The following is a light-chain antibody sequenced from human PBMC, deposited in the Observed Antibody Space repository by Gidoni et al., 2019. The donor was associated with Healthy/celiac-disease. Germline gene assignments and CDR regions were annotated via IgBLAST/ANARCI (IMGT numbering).Light chain of an antibody. J-gene: IGKJ2*01. CDR3: QQYNNWPPYT. V-gene: IGKV3-15*01. CDR2: GAS. CDR1: QSVSSN. Sequence: EIVMTQSPATLSVSPGERPTLSCRASQSVSSNLAWYQQKPGQAPRLLIYGASTSATGIPATFSGSGSGTEFTLTISSLQSEDFAVYYCQQYNNWPPYTFGQGTKLEIK.